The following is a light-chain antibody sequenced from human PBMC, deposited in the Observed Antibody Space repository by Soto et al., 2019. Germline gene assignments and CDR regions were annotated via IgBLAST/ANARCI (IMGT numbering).Light chain of an antibody. CDR1: SSDVGGYDH. J-gene: IGLJ2*01. V-gene: IGLV2-14*03. CDR3: QVWDSSSDHVV. CDR2: DVS. Sequence: ALTQPASVSGSPGQSITISCTGTSSDVGGYDHVSWYQQHPGKVPKVIIYDVSPRPSGVSYRFSGSKSGNTASLTISGLQAEDEADYYCQVWDSSSDHVVFGGGTKLTVL.